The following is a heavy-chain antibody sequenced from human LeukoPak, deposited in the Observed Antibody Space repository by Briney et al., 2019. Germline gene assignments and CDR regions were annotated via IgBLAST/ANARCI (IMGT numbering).Heavy chain of an antibody. J-gene: IGHJ4*02. V-gene: IGHV1-18*01. D-gene: IGHD3-16*02. CDR2: VSVYTGYT. Sequence: GASVKVSCKASGGTFSSYAISWVRQAPGQGLEWMGWVSVYTGYTKYPQKFQGRVTMTTDTSTSTAYMELRSLRSDDTAVYYCARDHDYVWGSYRNFDYWGQGTLVTVSS. CDR3: ARDHDYVWGSYRNFDY. CDR1: GGTFSSYA.